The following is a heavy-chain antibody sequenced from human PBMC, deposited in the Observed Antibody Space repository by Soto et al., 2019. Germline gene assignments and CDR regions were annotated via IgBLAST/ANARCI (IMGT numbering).Heavy chain of an antibody. CDR1: GGSISSFTYC. V-gene: IGHV4-39*01. Sequence: SETLSLTCSVSGGSISSFTYCWGWIRQPPGKGLEWIGTVYYNENTYYNPSLKSRVTITVDTAKNQFSLNLRSVTAADTAMYFCARRERYYGSPGWFDPWGPGTLVTVSS. CDR2: VYYNENT. CDR3: ARRERYYGSPGWFDP. J-gene: IGHJ5*02. D-gene: IGHD3-10*01.